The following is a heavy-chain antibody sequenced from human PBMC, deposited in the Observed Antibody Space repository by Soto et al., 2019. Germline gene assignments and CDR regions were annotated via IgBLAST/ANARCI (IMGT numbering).Heavy chain of an antibody. CDR3: AKDRAPSQV. Sequence: EEQLLESGGGLAQPGGSLRLSCAASGFIFSNFAMSWVRQAPGKGLEWVSAISGSGGSTSYADSVKGRFTISRDNSKNMLYVQMNSLRVEDTAVYYCAKDRAPSQVWCQGTTVTVS. CDR1: GFIFSNFA. J-gene: IGHJ6*02. CDR2: ISGSGGST. V-gene: IGHV3-23*01.